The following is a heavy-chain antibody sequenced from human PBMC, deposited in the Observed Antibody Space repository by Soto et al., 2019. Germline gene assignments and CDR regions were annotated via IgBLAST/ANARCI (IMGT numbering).Heavy chain of an antibody. Sequence: QVQLVQSGAEVKKPGSSVKVSCKSSRDSLSNYGISWVRQAPGQGLEWMGGIIPVFGTANYAQKFQGRVTITADESTNIVYMDVTSLRSEDTAVYHCARGDATKIVVTTYYAMDVWGQGTTVTVSS. CDR1: RDSLSNYG. D-gene: IGHD4-17*01. V-gene: IGHV1-69*12. CDR3: ARGDATKIVVTTYYAMDV. J-gene: IGHJ6*02. CDR2: IIPVFGTA.